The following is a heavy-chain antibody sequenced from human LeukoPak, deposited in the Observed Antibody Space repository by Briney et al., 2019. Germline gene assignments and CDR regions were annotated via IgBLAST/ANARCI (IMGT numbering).Heavy chain of an antibody. D-gene: IGHD5-24*01. CDR1: GGSISSYY. Sequence: SETLSLTCTVSGGSISSYYWSWIRQPPGKGLEWIGYIYYSGSTNYNPSLKSRVTISVDTSKNQFSLKLSSVTAADTAVYYCARVDLGMATIFSAFDRGAWRAFDIWGQGTMVTVSS. CDR3: ARVDLGMATIFSAFDRGAWRAFDI. J-gene: IGHJ3*02. V-gene: IGHV4-59*01. CDR2: IYYSGST.